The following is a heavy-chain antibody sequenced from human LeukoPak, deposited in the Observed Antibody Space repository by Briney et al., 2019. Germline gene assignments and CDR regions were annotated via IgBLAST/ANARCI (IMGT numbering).Heavy chain of an antibody. Sequence: GSSVKVSCKASGGTFSSYAISWVRQAPGQGLEWMGGIIPIFGTANYAQKFQGRVTITADESTSTAYMELSSLRSEDTVVYYCARGGIAVAGPLGFDYWGQGTLVTVSS. J-gene: IGHJ4*02. V-gene: IGHV1-69*01. CDR3: ARGGIAVAGPLGFDY. CDR1: GGTFSSYA. CDR2: IIPIFGTA. D-gene: IGHD6-19*01.